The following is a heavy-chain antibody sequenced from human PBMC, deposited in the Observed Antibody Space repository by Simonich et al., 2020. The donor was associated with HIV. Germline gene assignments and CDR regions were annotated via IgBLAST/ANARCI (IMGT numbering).Heavy chain of an antibody. V-gene: IGHV3-9*01. D-gene: IGHD3-10*01. Sequence: EVQLVESGGGLVQPGRSLRLSWAASGFTFDDYAMHWVRKDPGNVLEWVQGISGNSGSKVYADSVKGRLTISRDNAKNSLYLQMNSLRAEDTALYYCAKDKGAYYGSGSPVYWGQGTLVTVSS. CDR3: AKDKGAYYGSGSPVY. J-gene: IGHJ4*02. CDR2: ISGNSGSK. CDR1: GFTFDDYA.